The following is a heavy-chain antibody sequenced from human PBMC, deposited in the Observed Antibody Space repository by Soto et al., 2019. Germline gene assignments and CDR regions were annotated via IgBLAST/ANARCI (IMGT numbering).Heavy chain of an antibody. CDR1: WASFSSNIAA. D-gene: IGHD5-18*01. J-gene: IGHJ6*02. CDR3: ARDSDTAPGRIMDV. CDR2: TYYRSKWYN. V-gene: IGHV6-1*01. Sequence: SQPLSLTCSISWASFSSNIAAWNCIRQSPSRGLEWLGRTYYRSKWYNDYAVSVKSRITINPDTSKNQFSLQLNSVTPEDTAVYYCARDSDTAPGRIMDVWGQGTTVTVSS.